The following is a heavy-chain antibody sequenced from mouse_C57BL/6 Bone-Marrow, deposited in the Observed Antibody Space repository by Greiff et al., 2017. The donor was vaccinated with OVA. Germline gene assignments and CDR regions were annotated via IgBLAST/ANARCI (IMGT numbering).Heavy chain of an antibody. CDR1: GYTFTDYY. CDR2: INPNNGGT. Sequence: EVQLQQSGPELVKPGASVKISCKASGYTFTDYYMNWVKQSHGKSLEWIGDINPNNGGTSYNQKFKGKATLTVDKSSSTAYMELRSLTSEDSAVYYCARGLLHFDYWGQGTTLTVSS. J-gene: IGHJ2*01. D-gene: IGHD1-1*01. V-gene: IGHV1-26*01. CDR3: ARGLLHFDY.